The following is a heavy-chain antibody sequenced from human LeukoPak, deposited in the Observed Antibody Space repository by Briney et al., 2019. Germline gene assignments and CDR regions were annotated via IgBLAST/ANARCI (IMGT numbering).Heavy chain of an antibody. V-gene: IGHV3-23*01. J-gene: IGHJ4*02. Sequence: PGGSLRLSCAVSGITLSNYGMSWDRQAPGKGLEWVAGISDSGGRTNYADSVKGRFTISRDNPKNTLYLKMNSLRAEDTAVYFCAKRGVVIRVFLVGFHKEAYYFDSWGQGALVTVSS. D-gene: IGHD3-10*01. CDR1: GITLSNYG. CDR3: AKRGVVIRVFLVGFHKEAYYFDS. CDR2: ISDSGGRT.